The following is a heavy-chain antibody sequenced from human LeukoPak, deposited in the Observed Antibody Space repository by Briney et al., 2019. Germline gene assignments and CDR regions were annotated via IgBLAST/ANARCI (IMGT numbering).Heavy chain of an antibody. CDR2: IYTSGST. CDR3: ASGVYSSSCDY. V-gene: IGHV4-61*02. D-gene: IGHD6-13*01. CDR1: GGSISSGSYY. Sequence: SETLSLTCTVSGGSISSGSYYWSWIRRPAGKGLEWIGRIYTSGSTNYNPSLKSRVTISVDTSKNQFSLKLSSVTAADTAVYYCASGVYSSSCDYWGQGTLVTVSS. J-gene: IGHJ4*02.